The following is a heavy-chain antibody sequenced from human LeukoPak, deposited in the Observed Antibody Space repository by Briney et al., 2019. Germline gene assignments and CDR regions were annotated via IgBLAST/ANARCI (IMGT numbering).Heavy chain of an antibody. CDR2: IKSEIDGGAT. V-gene: IGHV3-15*07. CDR3: TTGGSVIVAGTRAFDI. CDR1: DFTFSNTW. Sequence: PGGSLRLSCIASDFTFSNTWMNWVRQAPGKGLEWVGRIKSEIDGGATDYAAPVQGRFTVPRDDSQATLYLQMNSLKTEDTAVYYCTTGGSVIVAGTRAFDIWGLGTVVTVSS. J-gene: IGHJ3*02. D-gene: IGHD5-12*01.